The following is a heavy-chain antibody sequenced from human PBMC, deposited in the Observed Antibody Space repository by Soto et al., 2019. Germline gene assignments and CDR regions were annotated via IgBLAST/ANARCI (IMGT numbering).Heavy chain of an antibody. CDR2: INHAGST. Sequence: SETLSLTCAVYWESFNAYYWSWIRQPPGKGLEWIGKINHAGSTNYNPSLKSRVTMSVDASKNQFSLNLTSVTAADTAVYYCAREVVAATNWFAPRGQGTLVTVSS. V-gene: IGHV4-34*01. J-gene: IGHJ5*02. CDR1: WESFNAYY. CDR3: AREVVAATNWFAP. D-gene: IGHD2-15*01.